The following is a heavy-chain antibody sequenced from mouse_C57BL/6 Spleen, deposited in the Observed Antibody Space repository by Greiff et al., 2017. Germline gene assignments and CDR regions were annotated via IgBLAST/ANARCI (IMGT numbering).Heavy chain of an antibody. CDR1: GFSLSTSGMG. V-gene: IGHV8-12*01. CDR2: IYWDDDK. Sequence: QVTLKESGPGILQSSQTLSLTCSFSGFSLSTSGMGVSWIRQPSGKGLEWLAHIYWDDDKRYNPSLKSRLTISKDTSRNQVFLKITSVDTSDTATYDCARRGEGYYAMDYWGQGTSVTVSS. J-gene: IGHJ4*01. CDR3: ARRGEGYYAMDY.